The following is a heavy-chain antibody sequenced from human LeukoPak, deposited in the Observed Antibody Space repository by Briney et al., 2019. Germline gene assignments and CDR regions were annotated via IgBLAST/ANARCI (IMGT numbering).Heavy chain of an antibody. CDR1: GFTFSSYA. CDR3: LTSRYYDSSGYYPTVDY. Sequence: GGSLRLSCAASGFTFSSYAMSWVRQAPGKGLEWVSAISGSGGSTYYADSVKGRFTISRDNSKNTLYLQMNSLRAEDTAVYYCLTSRYYDSSGYYPTVDYWGQGTLVTVSS. D-gene: IGHD3-22*01. CDR2: ISGSGGST. J-gene: IGHJ4*02. V-gene: IGHV3-23*01.